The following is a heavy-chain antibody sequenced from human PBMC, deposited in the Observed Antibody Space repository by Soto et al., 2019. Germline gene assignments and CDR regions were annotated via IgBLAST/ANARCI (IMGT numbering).Heavy chain of an antibody. V-gene: IGHV3-15*07. CDR3: TTCRYDNSGPTYYYYYGMDV. D-gene: IGHD1-1*01. CDR2: IKSKTDGGTT. Sequence: GGSLRLSCAASGFTFSNAWMNWVRQAPGKGLEWVGRIKSKTDGGTTDYAAPVKGRFTISRDDSKNTLYLQMNSLKTEDTAVYYCTTCRYDNSGPTYYYYYGMDVWGQGTTVTVSS. J-gene: IGHJ6*02. CDR1: GFTFSNAW.